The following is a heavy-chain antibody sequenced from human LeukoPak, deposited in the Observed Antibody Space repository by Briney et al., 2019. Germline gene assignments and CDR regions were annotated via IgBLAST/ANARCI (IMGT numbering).Heavy chain of an antibody. V-gene: IGHV3-7*03. Sequence: GGSLRLSCAASGFTFSDYPMNWVRQAPGKGLEWVANIKQDGSEKYYMDSVKGRLTVSRDNAKNSVYLQMNSLRAEDTAVYYCATSRSFDYWGQGTLVTVSS. CDR2: IKQDGSEK. CDR3: ATSRSFDY. CDR1: GFTFSDYP. J-gene: IGHJ4*02.